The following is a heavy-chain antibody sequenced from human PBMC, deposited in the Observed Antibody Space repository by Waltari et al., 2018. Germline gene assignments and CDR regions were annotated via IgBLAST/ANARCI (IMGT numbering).Heavy chain of an antibody. CDR3: AKDTIGSYFDY. Sequence: QVQLVESGGGVVQPGRSLRLSCAASGFTFISYALPWVRQAPGKGLEWVAVISYDGSNKYYADSVKGRFTISRDNSKNTLYLQMNSLRAEDTAVYYCAKDTIGSYFDYWGQGTLVTVSS. D-gene: IGHD1-1*01. J-gene: IGHJ4*02. V-gene: IGHV3-30*18. CDR1: GFTFISYA. CDR2: ISYDGSNK.